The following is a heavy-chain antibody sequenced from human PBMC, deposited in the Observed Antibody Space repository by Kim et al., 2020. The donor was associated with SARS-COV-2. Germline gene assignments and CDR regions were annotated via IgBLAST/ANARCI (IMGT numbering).Heavy chain of an antibody. Sequence: SETLSLTCTVSGGSISSYYWSWIRQPPGKGLEWIGYIYYSGSTNYNPSLKSQVTISVDTSKNQFSLKLSSVTAADTAVYYCARAGESGWFRVISGMDVWGQGTTVTVSS. D-gene: IGHD3-10*01. J-gene: IGHJ6*02. V-gene: IGHV4-59*13. CDR2: IYYSGST. CDR3: ARAGESGWFRVISGMDV. CDR1: GGSISSYY.